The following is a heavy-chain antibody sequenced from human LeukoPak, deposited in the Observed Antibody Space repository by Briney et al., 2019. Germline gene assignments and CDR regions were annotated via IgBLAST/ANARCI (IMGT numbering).Heavy chain of an antibody. CDR1: GFTFNTYG. V-gene: IGHV3-33*01. CDR3: ARDSVRDGYNSDYFDF. CDR2: IWYDGSNE. Sequence: GGSLRLSCAASGFTFNTYGMHWVRQAPGEGLEWVAVIWYDGSNEFYSDSVKGRFTISRHNSKNTLYLQMNGLRAEDTAVYYCARDSVRDGYNSDYFDFWGQGTLVTVSS. D-gene: IGHD5-24*01. J-gene: IGHJ4*02.